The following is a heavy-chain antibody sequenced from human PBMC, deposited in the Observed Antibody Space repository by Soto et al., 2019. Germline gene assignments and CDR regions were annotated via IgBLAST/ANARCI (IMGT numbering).Heavy chain of an antibody. J-gene: IGHJ4*02. CDR3: ANDGINWGFDY. CDR2: ILNDGSNK. Sequence: QVQLVESGGGVVQPGTSLRLSCAVSGLTFRKSGMHWVRQAPGKGLEWVALILNDGSNKYYADSVKGRFIISRDNSKNTLDLQMNNLRVEDTAVYYCANDGINWGFDYWGQGTLVTVSS. D-gene: IGHD7-27*01. V-gene: IGHV3-33*06. CDR1: GLTFRKSG.